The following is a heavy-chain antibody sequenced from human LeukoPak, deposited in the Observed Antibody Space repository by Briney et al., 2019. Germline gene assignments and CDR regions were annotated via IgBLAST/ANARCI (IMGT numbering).Heavy chain of an antibody. CDR1: GFTFSSYS. V-gene: IGHV3-21*01. Sequence: GGSLRLSCAASGFTFSSYSMNWVRQAPGKGLEWVSSISSSSSYIYYADSVKSRFTISRDNAKNSLYLQMNSLGAEDTAVYYCARAPGYSSGWYSYPDYWGQGTLVTVSS. J-gene: IGHJ4*02. CDR2: ISSSSSYI. CDR3: ARAPGYSSGWYSYPDY. D-gene: IGHD6-19*01.